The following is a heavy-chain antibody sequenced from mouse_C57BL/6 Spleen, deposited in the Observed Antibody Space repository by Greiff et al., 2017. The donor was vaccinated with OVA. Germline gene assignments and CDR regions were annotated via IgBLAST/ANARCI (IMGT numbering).Heavy chain of an antibody. CDR3: ARGDYYGSSDAMDY. Sequence: VKLVESGPGLVQPSQSLSITCTVSGFSLTSYGVHWVRQSPGKGLEWLGVIWSGGSTDYNAAFISRLSISKDNSKSQVFFKMNSLQADDTAIYYCARGDYYGSSDAMDYWGQGTSVTVSS. CDR2: IWSGGST. CDR1: GFSLTSYG. D-gene: IGHD1-1*01. J-gene: IGHJ4*01. V-gene: IGHV2-2*01.